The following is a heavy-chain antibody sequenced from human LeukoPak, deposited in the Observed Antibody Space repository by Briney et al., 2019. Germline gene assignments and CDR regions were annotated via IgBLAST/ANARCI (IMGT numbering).Heavy chain of an antibody. J-gene: IGHJ4*02. D-gene: IGHD6-13*01. V-gene: IGHV4-59*01. Sequence: SETLSLTCSVSGGSISSLYWSWIRQVPGKGLEWIGYSSYSGSSNYNPSLKSRVTISVDTSKTQFSLYLNSVTAADTAVYYCARSDTHHIHSSSWHFDYWGQGTLVTVPS. CDR3: ARSDTHHIHSSSWHFDY. CDR1: GGSISSLY. CDR2: SSYSGSS.